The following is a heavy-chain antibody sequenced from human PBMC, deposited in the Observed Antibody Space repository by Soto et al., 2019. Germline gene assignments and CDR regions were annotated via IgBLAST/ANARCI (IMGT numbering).Heavy chain of an antibody. V-gene: IGHV1-69*01. CDR3: GGDYYYSSGYFRNYGMDV. CDR2: IIPIFGTA. Sequence: QVQLVQSGAEVKKPGSSVKVSCKASGGTFSSYAISWVRQAPGQGLEWMGGIIPIFGTANYAQKFQGRVTITADESTSTAYMELSSLRSEDTAVYYCGGDYYYSSGYFRNYGMDVWGQGTTVTVSS. J-gene: IGHJ6*02. CDR1: GGTFSSYA. D-gene: IGHD3-22*01.